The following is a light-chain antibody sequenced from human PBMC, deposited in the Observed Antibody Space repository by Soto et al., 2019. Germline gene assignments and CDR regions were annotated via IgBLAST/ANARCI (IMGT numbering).Light chain of an antibody. J-gene: IGKJ4*01. CDR3: QQLDRYPFT. CDR2: SAS. CDR1: LGISGY. V-gene: IGKV1-9*01. Sequence: DIQLTQSPSFLSASVGDRVTMTCRASLGISGYLAWYQQKPGIVPRLLIYSASTLQSGVPSRFIGSGSGTEFTLTIRSLHPEDFASYYCQQLDRYPFTFGGGTKVEI.